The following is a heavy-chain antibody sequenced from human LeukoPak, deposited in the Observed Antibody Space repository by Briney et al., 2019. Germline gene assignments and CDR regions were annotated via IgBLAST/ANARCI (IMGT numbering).Heavy chain of an antibody. D-gene: IGHD5-18*01. CDR1: GFTFSSYS. Sequence: GGSLRLSCAASGFTFSSYSMNWVRQAPGKGLEWVSSISSSSYIYYADSVKGRFTISRDNAKNSLYLQMNSLRAEDTAVYYCARDFSGYSYGTGIDYWGQGTLVTVSS. CDR2: ISSSSYI. CDR3: ARDFSGYSYGTGIDY. J-gene: IGHJ4*02. V-gene: IGHV3-21*01.